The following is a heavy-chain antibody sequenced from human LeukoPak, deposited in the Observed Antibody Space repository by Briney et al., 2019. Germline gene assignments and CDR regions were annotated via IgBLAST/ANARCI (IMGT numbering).Heavy chain of an antibody. Sequence: GGSLRLSCAVSGFTFSGFWMSWSRQAPGKGLEWVAVISYDGSNKYYADSVKGRFTISRDNSKNTLYLQMNSLRAEDTAVYYCAKEGVAAAGTLDYWGQGTLVTVSS. CDR1: GFTFSGFW. CDR3: AKEGVAAAGTLDY. D-gene: IGHD6-13*01. CDR2: ISYDGSNK. V-gene: IGHV3-30*18. J-gene: IGHJ4*02.